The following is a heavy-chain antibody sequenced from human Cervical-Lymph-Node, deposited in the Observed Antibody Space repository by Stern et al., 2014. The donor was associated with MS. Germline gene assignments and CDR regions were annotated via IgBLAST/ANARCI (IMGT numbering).Heavy chain of an antibody. J-gene: IGHJ4*02. V-gene: IGHV3-74*02. CDR1: GFTFSSYW. CDR3: ASSSDYYDSSGYYLDY. D-gene: IGHD3-22*01. CDR2: INSDGSST. Sequence: EVQLVESGGGLVQPGGSLRLSCAASGFTFSSYWMHWVRQAPGKGLVWVSRINSDGSSTSYADSVKGRFTISRDNAKNTLYLQMNSLRDEDTAVYYCASSSDYYDSSGYYLDYWGQGTLVTVSS.